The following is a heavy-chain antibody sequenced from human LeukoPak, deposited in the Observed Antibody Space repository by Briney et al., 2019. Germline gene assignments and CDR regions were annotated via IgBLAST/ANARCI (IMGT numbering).Heavy chain of an antibody. Sequence: GGSLRLSCAASGFTFSTYAMNWVRQAPGKGLEWVSTISGSGDSTYYADSVKGRFTISRDNSKNSLYLQMNSLRAEDTAVFYCARQPNYGDYVDSWGQGTLVTVSS. V-gene: IGHV3-23*01. J-gene: IGHJ4*02. D-gene: IGHD4-17*01. CDR3: ARQPNYGDYVDS. CDR1: GFTFSTYA. CDR2: ISGSGDST.